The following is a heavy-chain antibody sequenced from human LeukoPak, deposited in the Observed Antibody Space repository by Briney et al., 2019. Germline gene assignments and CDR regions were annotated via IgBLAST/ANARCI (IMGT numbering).Heavy chain of an antibody. CDR3: VRLNGGYYEAIFDY. D-gene: IGHD3-22*01. Sequence: KTSETLSLTCTVSGGSISSSIYYWGWIRQPPGKGLECIGSMYYSGSTYYNPPLKSRVTISVDTSKNQFSLNLRSVTAADTAVYYCVRLNGGYYEAIFDYWGQGTLVTVSS. CDR2: MYYSGST. J-gene: IGHJ4*02. CDR1: GGSISSSIYY. V-gene: IGHV4-39*01.